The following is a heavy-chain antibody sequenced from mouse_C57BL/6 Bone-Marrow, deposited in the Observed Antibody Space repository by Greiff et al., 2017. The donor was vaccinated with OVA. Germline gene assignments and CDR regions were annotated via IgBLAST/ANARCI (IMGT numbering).Heavy chain of an antibody. CDR2: INPNNGGT. V-gene: IGHV1-26*01. CDR1: GYTFTDYY. CDR3: ARSYYFDY. Sequence: VQLQQSGPELVKPGASVKISCKASGYTFTDYYMNWVKQSHGKSLEWIGDINPNNGGTSYNQKFKGKATLTVDKSSSIAYMELRSLTSEDSAVYYCARSYYFDYWGQGTTLTVSS. J-gene: IGHJ2*01.